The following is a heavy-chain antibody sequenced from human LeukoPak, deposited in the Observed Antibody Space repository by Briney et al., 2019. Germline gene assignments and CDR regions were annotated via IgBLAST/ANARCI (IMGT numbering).Heavy chain of an antibody. CDR1: GFTFSSYA. CDR3: ARDPYSGSYPPPYFDY. J-gene: IGHJ4*02. CDR2: ISGSGGST. D-gene: IGHD1-26*01. Sequence: GGSLRLSCAASGFTFSSYAMSWVRQAPGKGLEWVSAISGSGGSTYYADSVKGRFTISRDNSKNTLYLQMNSLRAEDTAVYYCARDPYSGSYPPPYFDYWGQGTLVTVSS. V-gene: IGHV3-23*01.